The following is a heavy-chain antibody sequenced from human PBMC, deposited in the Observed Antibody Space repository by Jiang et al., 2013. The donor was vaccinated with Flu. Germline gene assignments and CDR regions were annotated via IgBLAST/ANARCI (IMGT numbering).Heavy chain of an antibody. CDR3: ARILVGKDPPFDY. V-gene: IGHV1-46*03. CDR1: GYTFTSYY. D-gene: IGHD1-26*01. Sequence: GYTFTSYYMHWVRQAPGQGLEWMGIINPSGGSTSYAQKFQGRVTMTRDTSTSTVYMELSSLRSEDTAVYYCARILVGKDPPFDYWGQGTLVTVSS. CDR2: INPSGGST. J-gene: IGHJ4*02.